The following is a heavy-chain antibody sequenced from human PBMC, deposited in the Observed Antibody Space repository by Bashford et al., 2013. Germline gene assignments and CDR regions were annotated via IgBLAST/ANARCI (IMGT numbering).Heavy chain of an antibody. J-gene: IGHJ1*01. CDR3: ARGAPETGPASLEYFQH. CDR2: IYTSGST. CDR1: GGSISSGSYY. Sequence: SETLSLTCTVSGGSISSGSYYWSWIRQPAGKGLEWIGRIYTSGSTNYNPSLKSRVTISVDTSKNQFSLKLSSVTAADTAVYYCARGAPETGPASLEYFQHWGQGTLVTVSS. D-gene: IGHD3-9*01. V-gene: IGHV4-61*02.